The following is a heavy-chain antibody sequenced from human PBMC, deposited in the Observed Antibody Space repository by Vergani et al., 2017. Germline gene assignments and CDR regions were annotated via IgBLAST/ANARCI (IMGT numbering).Heavy chain of an antibody. V-gene: IGHV4-59*01. J-gene: IGHJ5*02. CDR2: IYYSGST. CDR3: ARDPGIAAAGRHWFDP. Sequence: QVQLQESGPGLVKPSETLSLTCTVSGRSISSYYWSWIRQPPGKGLEWIGYIYYSGSTNYNPSLKSRVTISVDTSKNQFSLKLSSVTAADTAVYYCARDPGIAAAGRHWFDPWGQGTLVTVSS. CDR1: GRSISSYY. D-gene: IGHD6-13*01.